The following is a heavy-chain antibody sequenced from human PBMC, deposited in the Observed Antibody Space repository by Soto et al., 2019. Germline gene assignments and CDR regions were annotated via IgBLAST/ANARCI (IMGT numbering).Heavy chain of an antibody. J-gene: IGHJ4*02. Sequence: QVQLVESGGGVVQPGRSLRLSCAASGFTFSSYGMHWVRQAPGKGLEWVAVISYDGSNKYYADSVKGRFTISRDNSKNTLYLQINSLRAEDTAVYYCAPWFGAFDYLGQGTLVTVSS. V-gene: IGHV3-30*03. CDR1: GFTFSSYG. D-gene: IGHD3-10*01. CDR2: ISYDGSNK. CDR3: APWFGAFDY.